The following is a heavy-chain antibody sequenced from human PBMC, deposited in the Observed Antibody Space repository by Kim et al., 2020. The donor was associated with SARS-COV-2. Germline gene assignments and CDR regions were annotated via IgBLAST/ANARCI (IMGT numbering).Heavy chain of an antibody. J-gene: IGHJ4*02. D-gene: IGHD1-26*01. Sequence: RGSLRLSCEASGFTVSSNYMNWVRQAPGKGLEWISIIYNGDETDYADSVKGRFTVSRDNSKNTLHLQMNNLRAEDTAVYYCARSEWETTYFFDYWGQGTLVTVSS. V-gene: IGHV3-66*01. CDR2: IYNGDET. CDR3: ARSEWETTYFFDY. CDR1: GFTVSSNY.